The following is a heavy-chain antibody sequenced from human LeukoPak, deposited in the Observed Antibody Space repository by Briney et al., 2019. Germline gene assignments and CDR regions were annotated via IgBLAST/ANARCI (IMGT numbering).Heavy chain of an antibody. D-gene: IGHD3-9*01. Sequence: PSETLSLTCTVSGGSISSYYWSWIRQPPGKGLEWIGYIYYSGSTNYNPSLKSRVTISVDTSKNQFSLKLSSVTAADTAVYYCARHGGYDILTGYYTRWFDPWGQGTLVTVSS. J-gene: IGHJ5*02. V-gene: IGHV4-59*08. CDR2: IYYSGST. CDR3: ARHGGYDILTGYYTRWFDP. CDR1: GGSISSYY.